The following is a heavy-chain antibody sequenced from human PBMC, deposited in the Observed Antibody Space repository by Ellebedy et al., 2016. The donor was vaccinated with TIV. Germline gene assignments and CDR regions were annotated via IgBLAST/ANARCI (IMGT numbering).Heavy chain of an antibody. CDR1: GFTFSSYG. Sequence: PGGSLRLSCAASGFTFSSYGMHWVRQAPGKGLEWVSAISGSDGSTYYADSVKGRFPISRDNSKNTLYLQLNSLRAEDTAVYYCASYVDTAMVFDYWGQGTLVTVSS. J-gene: IGHJ4*02. V-gene: IGHV3-23*01. CDR2: ISGSDGST. D-gene: IGHD5-18*01. CDR3: ASYVDTAMVFDY.